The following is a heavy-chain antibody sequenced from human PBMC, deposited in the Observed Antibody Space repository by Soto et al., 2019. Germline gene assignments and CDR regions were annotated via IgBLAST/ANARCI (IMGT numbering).Heavy chain of an antibody. CDR3: ARENTVTTGIDY. CDR1: GGSFSDYY. J-gene: IGHJ4*02. CDR2: INHSGST. D-gene: IGHD4-4*01. Sequence: SETLSLTCAVYGGSFSDYYWSWIRQPPGKGLEWIGEINHSGSTNYNPSLKSRDTISLDTSKNQFSLRRSSVTAADTAVYYCARENTVTTGIDYWGQGTLVTVSS. V-gene: IGHV4-34*01.